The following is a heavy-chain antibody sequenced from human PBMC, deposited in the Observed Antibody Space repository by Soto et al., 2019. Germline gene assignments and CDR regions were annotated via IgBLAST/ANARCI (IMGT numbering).Heavy chain of an antibody. CDR2: ISGSGGST. CDR3: AKDLVADSSGYFYFDY. Sequence: EVQLLESGGGLVQPGGYLRLSCAASGFTFSNYAMSWVRQAPGKGLEWVSGISGSGGSTYYADSVKGRFTISRDNSKNTLYLQMNSLRAEETAIYYCAKDLVADSSGYFYFDYWGQGTLVTVSS. CDR1: GFTFSNYA. V-gene: IGHV3-23*01. D-gene: IGHD3-22*01. J-gene: IGHJ4*02.